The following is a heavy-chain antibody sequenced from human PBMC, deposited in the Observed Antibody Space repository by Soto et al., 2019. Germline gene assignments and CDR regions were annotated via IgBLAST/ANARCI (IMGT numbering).Heavy chain of an antibody. CDR1: GFTFSAYG. Sequence: EVLLVESGGGLVKPGGSLRLSCATSGFTFSAYGMTWVRQAPGKGLEWVAYISSSSSYMYYADSVRGRFTVSRDNAKKSLHLEMNSLRADDTAVYYCARDFPRLLPHLTSGYFQHWGQGTLVTVSS. D-gene: IGHD1-26*01. CDR2: ISSSSSYM. J-gene: IGHJ1*01. CDR3: ARDFPRLLPHLTSGYFQH. V-gene: IGHV3-21*02.